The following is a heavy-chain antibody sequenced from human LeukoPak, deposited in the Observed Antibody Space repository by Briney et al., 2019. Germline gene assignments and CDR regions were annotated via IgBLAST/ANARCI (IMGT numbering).Heavy chain of an antibody. CDR1: GSTFSTYG. J-gene: IGHJ4*02. Sequence: GKSLRLSCVASGSTFSTYGMHWVRQAPGKGLEWVGVISYDGRNEHYSDSVKGRFTISRDNSKNTLYLQMNSLRAEDSAVYYCVNSLDGTGWWDFDCWGQGTLVTVS. D-gene: IGHD6-19*01. V-gene: IGHV3-30*18. CDR3: VNSLDGTGWWDFDC. CDR2: ISYDGRNE.